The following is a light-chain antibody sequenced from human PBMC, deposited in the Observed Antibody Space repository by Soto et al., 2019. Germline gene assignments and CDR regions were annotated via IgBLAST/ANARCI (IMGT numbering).Light chain of an antibody. CDR2: DAS. Sequence: EIVLTQSPATLSLSPGERATLSCRASQSVSSYLAWYQQKPGQAPRLLIYDASNRATGIPDRFAGSGSGTDFALTISGLEPEDFAIYYCQQYGSSPRSFGQGTTVEIK. CDR3: QQYGSSPRS. J-gene: IGKJ2*03. V-gene: IGKV3-20*01. CDR1: QSVSSY.